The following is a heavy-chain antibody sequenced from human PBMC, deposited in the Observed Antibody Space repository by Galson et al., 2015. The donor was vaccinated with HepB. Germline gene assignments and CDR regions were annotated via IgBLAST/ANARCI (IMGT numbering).Heavy chain of an antibody. CDR3: ATTGYSSGWYGAWHFDY. J-gene: IGHJ4*02. CDR1: GFTFSSYA. CDR2: ISGSGGST. Sequence: SLRLSCAASGFTFSSYAMSWVRQAPGKGLEWVSGISGSGGSTYYAESVKGRFTISRDNSKNTLYLQMHSLRAEDTAVYYCATTGYSSGWYGAWHFDYWGQGTLVTVSS. V-gene: IGHV3-23*01. D-gene: IGHD6-13*01.